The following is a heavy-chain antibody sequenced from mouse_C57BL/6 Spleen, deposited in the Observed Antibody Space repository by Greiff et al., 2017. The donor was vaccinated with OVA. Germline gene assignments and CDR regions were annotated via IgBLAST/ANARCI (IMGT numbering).Heavy chain of an antibody. V-gene: IGHV1-52*01. CDR1: GYTFTSYW. Sequence: QVQLQQPGAELVRPGSSVKLSCKASGYTFTSYWMHWVKQRPIQGLEWIGNIDPSDSETHYNQKFKDKATLTVDKSSSTAYMQRSSLTSEDSAVYYCARDWDEDFDYWGQGTTLTVSS. CDR2: IDPSDSET. CDR3: ARDWDEDFDY. D-gene: IGHD4-1*01. J-gene: IGHJ2*01.